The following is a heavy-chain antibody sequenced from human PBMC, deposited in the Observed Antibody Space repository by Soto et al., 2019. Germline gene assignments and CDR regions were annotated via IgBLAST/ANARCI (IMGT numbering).Heavy chain of an antibody. CDR1: GGPITTGGHF. J-gene: IGHJ4*02. V-gene: IGHV4-31*03. CDR3: ARAVSGSYLDS. CDR2: ICYSGTT. D-gene: IGHD1-26*01. Sequence: QVQLQESGPGLVQASQTLSLTCTVSGGPITTGGHFWSWIRRSPGKGLEWIGYICYSGTTHYNPSLKSRVTISIDTSKKQFSLNLSSVTAADTAVYYCARAVSGSYLDSWGQGTLVTVSS.